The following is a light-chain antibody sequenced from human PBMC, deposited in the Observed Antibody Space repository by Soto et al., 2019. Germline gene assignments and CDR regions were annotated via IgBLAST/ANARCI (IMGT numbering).Light chain of an antibody. CDR2: KNT. V-gene: IGLV1-47*01. J-gene: IGLJ3*02. Sequence: QSVLTQTPSASGTPGQSITISCSGSSSNIGSSNVYWYQQLPGTAPKLLVYKNTQRPSGVPDRFSGSKSGTSASLAISGLRSEDEADYYCAAWEESQSGWLFGGGTKVTVL. CDR1: SSNIGSSN. CDR3: AAWEESQSGWL.